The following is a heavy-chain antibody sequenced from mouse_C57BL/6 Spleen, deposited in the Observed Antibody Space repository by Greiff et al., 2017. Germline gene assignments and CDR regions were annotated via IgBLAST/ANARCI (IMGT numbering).Heavy chain of an antibody. CDR1: GYTFTDYE. D-gene: IGHD1-1*01. CDR3: TKSSNYYGSSYVKNWFAY. CDR2: IDPETGGT. V-gene: IGHV1-15*01. Sequence: QVQLQQSGAELVRPGASVTLSCKASGYTFTDYEMHWVKQTPVHGLEWIGAIDPETGGTAYNQKFKGKAILTADKSSSTAYMELRSLTSEDSAVYYCTKSSNYYGSSYVKNWFAYWGQGTLVTVSA. J-gene: IGHJ3*01.